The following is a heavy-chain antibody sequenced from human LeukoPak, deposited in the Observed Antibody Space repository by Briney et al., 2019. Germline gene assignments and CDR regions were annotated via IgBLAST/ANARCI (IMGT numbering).Heavy chain of an antibody. CDR1: GYTFTKNG. CDR3: ARGDYGDYRDWFDP. J-gene: IGHJ5*02. V-gene: IGHV1-18*01. CDR2: ISAYNGNT. D-gene: IGHD4-17*01. Sequence: ASVKVSCKASGYTFTKNGISWVRQAPGQGLEGMGWISAYNGNTNYGQNLQGRVTMTTDTSTSTAYMELRSLRSDDTAVYYCARGDYGDYRDWFDPWGQGTLVTVSS.